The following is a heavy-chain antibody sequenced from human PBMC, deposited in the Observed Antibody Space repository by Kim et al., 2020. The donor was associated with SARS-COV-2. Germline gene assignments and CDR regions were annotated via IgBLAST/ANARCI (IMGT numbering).Heavy chain of an antibody. CDR2: ISYDGSNK. J-gene: IGHJ3*02. Sequence: GGSLRLSCAASGFTFSSYGMHWVRQAPGKGLEWVAVISYDGSNKYYADSVKGRFTISRDNSKNTLYLQMNSLRAEDTAVYYCASGDAEGAFDIWGQGTMVTVSS. CDR1: GFTFSSYG. CDR3: ASGDAEGAFDI. V-gene: IGHV3-33*05. D-gene: IGHD2-2*01.